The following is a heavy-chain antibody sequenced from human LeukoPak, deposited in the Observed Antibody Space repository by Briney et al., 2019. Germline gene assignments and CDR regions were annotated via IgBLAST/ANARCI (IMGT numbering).Heavy chain of an antibody. CDR1: GFTFSSYG. V-gene: IGHV3-30*18. J-gene: IGHJ4*02. CDR3: AKEMATITGVFDY. D-gene: IGHD5-24*01. CDR2: ISYDGSNK. Sequence: GRSLRLSCAASGFTFSSYGMHWVRQAPGKGLEGVAVISYDGSNKYYADSVKGRFTISRDNSKNTLYLQMNSLRAEDTAVYYCAKEMATITGVFDYWGQGTLVTVSS.